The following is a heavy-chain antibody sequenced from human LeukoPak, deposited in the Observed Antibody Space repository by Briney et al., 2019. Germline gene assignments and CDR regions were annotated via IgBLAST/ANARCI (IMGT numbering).Heavy chain of an antibody. CDR2: IYHSGST. D-gene: IGHD6-19*01. CDR1: GGSISSGGYY. J-gene: IGHJ4*02. CDR3: ASGIAVADHEYYFDY. V-gene: IGHV4-30-2*01. Sequence: SETLSLTCTVSGGSISSGGYYWSWIRQPPGKGLEWIGYIYHSGSTYYNPSLKSRVTISVDRSKNQFSLKLSSVTAADTAVYYCASGIAVADHEYYFDYWGQGTLVTVSS.